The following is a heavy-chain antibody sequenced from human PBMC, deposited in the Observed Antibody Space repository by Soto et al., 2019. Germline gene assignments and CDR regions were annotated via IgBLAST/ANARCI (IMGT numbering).Heavy chain of an antibody. D-gene: IGHD3-22*01. CDR1: GGSISSGGYY. Sequence: QVQLQESGPGLVKPSQTLSLTCTVSGGSISSGGYYWSWIRQHPGKGLEWIGYSYYSGSTYYTPSLKSRVTVSVDTSKNLFSLKLSSVTAADAAVYYCARPSSGYYYGPCDYWGQGTLVTVSS. V-gene: IGHV4-31*03. CDR2: SYYSGST. CDR3: ARPSSGYYYGPCDY. J-gene: IGHJ4*02.